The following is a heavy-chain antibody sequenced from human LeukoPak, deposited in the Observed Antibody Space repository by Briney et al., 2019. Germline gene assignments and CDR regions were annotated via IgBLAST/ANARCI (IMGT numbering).Heavy chain of an antibody. CDR3: AKAIAAAGTRYYGMDV. J-gene: IGHJ6*02. V-gene: IGHV3-23*01. D-gene: IGHD6-13*01. CDR2: ICGSGGST. CDR1: GFTFSSYA. Sequence: GGSLRLSCAASGFTFSSYAMSWVRQAPGKGLEWVSAICGSGGSTYYADSVKGRFTISRDNSKNTLYLKMNSLRAEGTAVYYCAKAIAAAGTRYYGMDVWGQGTTVTVSS.